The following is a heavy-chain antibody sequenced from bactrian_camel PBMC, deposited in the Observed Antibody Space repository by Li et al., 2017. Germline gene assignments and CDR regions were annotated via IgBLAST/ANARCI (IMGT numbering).Heavy chain of an antibody. J-gene: IGHJ6*01. CDR2: INEGGT. D-gene: IGHD2*01. V-gene: IGHV3S40*01. CDR1: GFNFGDSS. Sequence: DVQLVESGGGSVQPGGSLRLSCAASGFNFGDSSIRWIRQAPGEGLEWVSSINEGGTHYADSVKGRFTISPDDAKTTAYLQMDSLEPEDTALYYCAAHPGSFCSTPKPISDFKFWGQGTQVTVS. CDR3: AAHPGSFCSTPKPISDFKF.